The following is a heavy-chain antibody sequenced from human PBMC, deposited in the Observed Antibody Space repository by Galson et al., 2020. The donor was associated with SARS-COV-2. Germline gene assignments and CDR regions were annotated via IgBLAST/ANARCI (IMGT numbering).Heavy chain of an antibody. D-gene: IGHD6-19*01. J-gene: IGHJ4*02. CDR2: IYWDDDK. V-gene: IGHV2-5*02. Sequence: KMSGPTLVKHTQTLTLTCTFSGFSLSTSGVGVGWIRQPPGKALEWLALIYWDDDKRYSPSLKSRLTITKDTSKNQVVLTMTNMDPVDTATYYCAHRPGGWQNYYFDYWGQGTLVTVSS. CDR1: GFSLSTSGVG. CDR3: AHRPGGWQNYYFDY.